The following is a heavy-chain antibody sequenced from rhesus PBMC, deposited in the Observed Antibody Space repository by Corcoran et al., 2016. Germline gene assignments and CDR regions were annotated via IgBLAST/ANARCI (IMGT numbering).Heavy chain of an antibody. D-gene: IGHD3-34*01. Sequence: EVQLVESGGGLVQPGGSLRLSCAASGFTFSDHYMDWVRQAPGKGLEWVSSISSGIGSTTFYPDSVNGRFTISRDNAKNTVYLQMNSLRAEDTAVYYCVRLGGWGDLGPFFDYWGQGVLVTVSS. J-gene: IGHJ4*01. CDR2: ISSGIGSTT. CDR1: GFTFSDHY. CDR3: VRLGGWGDLGPFFDY. V-gene: IGHV3-110*02.